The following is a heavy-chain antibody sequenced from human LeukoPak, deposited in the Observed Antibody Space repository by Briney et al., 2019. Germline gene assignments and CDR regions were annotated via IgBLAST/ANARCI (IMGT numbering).Heavy chain of an antibody. Sequence: PGGSLRLSCAASGFIFSGSAMHWVRQASGKGLEWVGRIRSKADNYATAYSTSVKGRFTISRDDSKNTAYLQMNSLKTEDTAVYYCTTTFAVAGKSRIDYWGQGILVTVSS. D-gene: IGHD6-19*01. CDR2: IRSKADNYAT. V-gene: IGHV3-73*01. J-gene: IGHJ4*02. CDR3: TTTFAVAGKSRIDY. CDR1: GFIFSGSA.